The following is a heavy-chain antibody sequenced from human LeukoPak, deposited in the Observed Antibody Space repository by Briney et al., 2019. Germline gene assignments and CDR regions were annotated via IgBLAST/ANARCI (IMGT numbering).Heavy chain of an antibody. CDR1: GFTVSSNY. J-gene: IGHJ4*02. D-gene: IGHD3-16*02. CDR2: IYSGGST. CDR3: ARDEMITFGGVIVPGYFDY. Sequence: GGSLRLSCAASGFTVSSNYMSWVRQAPGKGLEWVSVIYSGGSTYYADSVKGRFTISRDNSENTLYLQMNSLRAEDTAVYYCARDEMITFGGVIVPGYFDYWGQGTLVTVSS. V-gene: IGHV3-53*01.